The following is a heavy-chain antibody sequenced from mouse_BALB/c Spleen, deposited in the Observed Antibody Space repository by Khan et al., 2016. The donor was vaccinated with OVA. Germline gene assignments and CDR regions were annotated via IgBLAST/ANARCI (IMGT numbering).Heavy chain of an antibody. CDR3: ARRTTGYAMDY. V-gene: IGHV1-4*01. D-gene: IGHD2-14*01. CDR2: INPRSGYS. Sequence: QVQLQQSGAELARPGASVKMSCKASGYTFTSHTMYWVKQSPGQGLEWIGYINPRSGYSNYNQKFNDKATLTADKSSSTAYMQLSSLTSEDSAVYYCARRTTGYAMDYWGQGTSVTVSS. CDR1: GYTFTSHT. J-gene: IGHJ4*01.